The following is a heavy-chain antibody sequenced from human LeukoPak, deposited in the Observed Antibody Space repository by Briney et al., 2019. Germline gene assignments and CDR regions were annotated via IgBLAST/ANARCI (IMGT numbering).Heavy chain of an antibody. CDR3: ARRLGELSIDRRTFDP. V-gene: IGHV1-8*01. CDR2: MNPNSGNT. Sequence: GASVKVSCKASGYTFTNYDINWVRQATGQGLEWMGWMNPNSGNTGYAQKFQGRVTMTRNTSISTAYMELSSLRSEDTAMYYCARRLGELSIDRRTFDPWGQGTLVTVSS. J-gene: IGHJ5*02. D-gene: IGHD3-16*02. CDR1: GYTFTNYD.